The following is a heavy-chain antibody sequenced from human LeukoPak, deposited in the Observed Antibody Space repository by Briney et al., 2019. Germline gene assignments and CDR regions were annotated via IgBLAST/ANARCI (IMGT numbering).Heavy chain of an antibody. D-gene: IGHD3-22*01. CDR3: ARGLYYYDTSAHYGMDV. V-gene: IGHV1-2*02. CDR1: GYTFTGYY. Sequence: ASVKVSCKPSGYTFTGYYMHWVRQAPGQGLEWMGWINPNRGGTDYVQKFQGRVTMTRDTSISTAYMELTSLRSDDTAVYYCARGLYYYDTSAHYGMDVWGQGTTVTVSS. J-gene: IGHJ6*02. CDR2: INPNRGGT.